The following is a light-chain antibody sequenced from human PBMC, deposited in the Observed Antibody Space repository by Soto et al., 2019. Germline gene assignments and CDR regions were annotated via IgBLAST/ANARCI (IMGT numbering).Light chain of an antibody. Sequence: QSALTQPASVSGSPGQSITISCTGTSSDVGTYKPVSWYQQYPGKAPKVIIYDDTKRPSGVSSRFSGSKSGNTASLTISGLQAEDEADYYCSSYTSSSTLVFGGGTKLTVL. CDR1: SSDVGTYKP. V-gene: IGLV2-14*02. CDR3: SSYTSSSTLV. J-gene: IGLJ2*01. CDR2: DDT.